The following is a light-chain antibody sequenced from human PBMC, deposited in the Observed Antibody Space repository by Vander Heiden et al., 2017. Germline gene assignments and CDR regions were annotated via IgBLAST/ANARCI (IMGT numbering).Light chain of an antibody. CDR1: QSIASF. CDR2: DAS. Sequence: DIQMTQSPSSLSASVGGSVTITCRASQSIASFLNWYQQKPGKAPNLLIYDASTLQSGVPSRFTAIGSGTDFTLTISSLQPEDFATYYCQPSYTIPLTFGQGTKLEIK. V-gene: IGKV1-39*01. CDR3: QPSYTIPLT. J-gene: IGKJ2*01.